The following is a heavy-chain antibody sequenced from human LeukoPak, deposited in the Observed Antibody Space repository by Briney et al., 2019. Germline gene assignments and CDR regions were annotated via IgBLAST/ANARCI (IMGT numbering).Heavy chain of an antibody. J-gene: IGHJ6*03. CDR3: EGNTYYDILTGVYYMDV. Sequence: SETLSLTCAVYGGSFGGYYWSWIRQPPGKGLEWIGEINHSGSTNCNPSLKSRVTISVDTSKNQFSLKLSSVTAADTAVYYCEGNTYYDILTGVYYMDVWGKGTTVTVSS. D-gene: IGHD3-9*01. CDR1: GGSFGGYY. V-gene: IGHV4-34*01. CDR2: INHSGST.